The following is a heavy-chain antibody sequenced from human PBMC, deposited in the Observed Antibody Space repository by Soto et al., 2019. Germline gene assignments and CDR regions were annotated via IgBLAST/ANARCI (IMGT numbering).Heavy chain of an antibody. Sequence: SGPTLVNPTQTLTLTCTFSGFSLSTSGVGVGWIRQPPGKALEWLALIYWNDDKRYSPSLKSRLTITKDTSKNQVVLTMTNMDPVDTATYYCALAPSHYYDSSGYPRNAFDIWGQGTMVTISS. CDR3: ALAPSHYYDSSGYPRNAFDI. CDR1: GFSLSTSGVG. D-gene: IGHD3-22*01. V-gene: IGHV2-5*01. J-gene: IGHJ3*02. CDR2: IYWNDDK.